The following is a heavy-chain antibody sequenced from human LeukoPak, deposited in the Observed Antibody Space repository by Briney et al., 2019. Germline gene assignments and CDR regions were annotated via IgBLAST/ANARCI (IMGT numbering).Heavy chain of an antibody. J-gene: IGHJ6*02. Sequence: SETLSLTCTVSGGSISSGSYYWSWIRQPAGKGLEWIGRIYTSGSTNYNPSLKSRVTISVDTSKNQFSLKLSSVTAADTAMYYCARHLYNYGRGGLDVWGQGTTVTVSS. D-gene: IGHD5-18*01. V-gene: IGHV4-61*02. CDR2: IYTSGST. CDR1: GGSISSGSYY. CDR3: ARHLYNYGRGGLDV.